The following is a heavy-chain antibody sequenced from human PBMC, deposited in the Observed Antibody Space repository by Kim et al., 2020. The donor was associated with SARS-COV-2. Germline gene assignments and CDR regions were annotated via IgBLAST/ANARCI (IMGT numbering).Heavy chain of an antibody. J-gene: IGHJ4*02. V-gene: IGHV3-15*01. CDR2: IKSKADGGTA. CDR3: TRRSRSYTEGSDC. CDR1: GITFSDAW. Sequence: GGSLRLSCAASGITFSDAWLSWVRQAPGKGLEWVGRIKSKADGGTADYAAPVEGRFIISRDDSRNTLFLQMNSLKTEDTAVYYCTRRSRSYTEGSDCWGQGNLVTVSS. D-gene: IGHD1-26*01.